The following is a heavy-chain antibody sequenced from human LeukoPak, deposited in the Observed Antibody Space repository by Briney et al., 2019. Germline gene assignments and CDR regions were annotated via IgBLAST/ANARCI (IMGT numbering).Heavy chain of an antibody. CDR1: GFTFSSYA. Sequence: GGSLRLSCAASGFTFSSYAMHWVRQAPGKGLEWVAVISYDGSNKYYADSVKGRFTISRDNSKNTLYLQMNSLRAEDTAVYYCAGPYDSSGYYQVAFDIWGQGTMVTVSS. CDR2: ISYDGSNK. V-gene: IGHV3-30*04. D-gene: IGHD3-22*01. J-gene: IGHJ3*02. CDR3: AGPYDSSGYYQVAFDI.